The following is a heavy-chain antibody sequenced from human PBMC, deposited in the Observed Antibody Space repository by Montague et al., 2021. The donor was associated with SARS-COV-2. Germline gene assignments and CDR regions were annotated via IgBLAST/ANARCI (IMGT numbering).Heavy chain of an antibody. Sequence: SLRLSCAASGFTFSSFWMNWVRQAPGKGLEWVANINQDGSERYYVDSVKGRFTISRDSAKNSLYLQMSGLRAEDTAIYYCVRDGSRTGYYTYYYYYGMDVWGQGTTVTVSS. CDR1: GFTFSSFW. CDR3: VRDGSRTGYYTYYYYYGMDV. CDR2: INQDGSER. J-gene: IGHJ6*02. D-gene: IGHD3/OR15-3a*01. V-gene: IGHV3-7*01.